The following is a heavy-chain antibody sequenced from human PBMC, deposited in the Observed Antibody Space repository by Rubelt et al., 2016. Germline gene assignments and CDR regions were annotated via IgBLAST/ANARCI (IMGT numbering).Heavy chain of an antibody. CDR2: IKQDGSEK. CDR3: ARGLYGSGSYLFDY. CDR1: GFTFSSYW. D-gene: IGHD3-10*01. V-gene: IGHV3-7*01. Sequence: EVQLVESGGGLVQPGGSLRLSCAASGFTFSSYWMSWVRQAPGKGLEWVANIKQDGSEKYYVDSVKGRLTISRDNAKNSLYLQMNSLRAEETAVYYCARGLYGSGSYLFDYWGQGTLVTVSS. J-gene: IGHJ4*02.